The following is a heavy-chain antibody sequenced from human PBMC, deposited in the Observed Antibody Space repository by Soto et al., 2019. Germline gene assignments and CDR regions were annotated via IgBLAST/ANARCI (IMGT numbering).Heavy chain of an antibody. Sequence: SETLSLTCTVSGGSISSSSYYWGWIRQPPGKGLEWIGSIYYSGSTYYNPSFKSRVTISVGTSKKQFSLKLSSVTAADTAVYYCSRDRPKLGYYDSSDYWGQGSLVTVSS. V-gene: IGHV4-39*07. D-gene: IGHD3-22*01. CDR1: GGSISSSSYY. CDR2: IYYSGST. J-gene: IGHJ4*02. CDR3: SRDRPKLGYYDSSDY.